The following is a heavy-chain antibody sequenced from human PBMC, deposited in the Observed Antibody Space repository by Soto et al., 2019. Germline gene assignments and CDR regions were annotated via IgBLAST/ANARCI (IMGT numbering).Heavy chain of an antibody. CDR3: ARGPPLI. V-gene: IGHV4-31*03. CDR2: IYYSGST. J-gene: IGHJ4*02. CDR1: GGSISSGGYY. Sequence: QVQLQESGPGLVKPSQTLSLTCTVSGGSISSGGYYWSWIRQHPGKGLEWIGCIYYSGSTYYNPPXXXRXXISVDTSKNQFSLKLSSVTAAATAAYYCARGPPLIWGQGTLVTVSS.